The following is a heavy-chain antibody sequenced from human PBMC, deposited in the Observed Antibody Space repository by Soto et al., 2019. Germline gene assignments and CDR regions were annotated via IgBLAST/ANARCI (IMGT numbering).Heavy chain of an antibody. V-gene: IGHV1-69*06. Sequence: SVRVSCKASGGTFSSYAISWVRQAPGQGLEWMGGIIPIFGTANYAQKFQGRVTITADKSTSTAYMELSSLRSEDTAVYYCARVGDGFHYYYGMDVWGQGTTVTVSS. CDR1: GGTFSSYA. CDR2: IIPIFGTA. J-gene: IGHJ6*02. CDR3: ARVGDGFHYYYGMDV. D-gene: IGHD3-10*01.